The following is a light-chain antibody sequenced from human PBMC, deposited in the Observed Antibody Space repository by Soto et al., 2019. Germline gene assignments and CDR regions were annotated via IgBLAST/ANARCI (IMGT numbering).Light chain of an antibody. CDR3: QQYNNWPLT. Sequence: EIFMTQSPGTLSLSPGERVTLSCRASQSVSNSYLAWYQQKPGQAPRLLIYGTSTRATGIPARFSGSGSGTEFTLTISSLQSEDFAVYYCQQYNNWPLTFGGGTKVDIK. CDR1: QSVSNSY. CDR2: GTS. J-gene: IGKJ4*01. V-gene: IGKV3-15*01.